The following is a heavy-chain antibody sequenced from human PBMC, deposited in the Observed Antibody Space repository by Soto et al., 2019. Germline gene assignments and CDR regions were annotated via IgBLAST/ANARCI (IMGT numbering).Heavy chain of an antibody. CDR3: ARAREPEYSSSIFFDY. D-gene: IGHD6-6*01. Sequence: PSETLSLTCAVYGGSFSGYYWSWIRQPPGKGLEWIGEINHSGNTNQNPSLKSRVTMSVDTSKNQFSLKLKSVTAADTAVYYCARAREPEYSSSIFFDYWGRGTVVTVSS. CDR2: INHSGNT. CDR1: GGSFSGYY. J-gene: IGHJ4*01. V-gene: IGHV4-34*01.